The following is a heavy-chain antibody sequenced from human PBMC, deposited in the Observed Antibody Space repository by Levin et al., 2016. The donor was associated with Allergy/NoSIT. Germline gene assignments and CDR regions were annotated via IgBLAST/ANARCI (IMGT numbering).Heavy chain of an antibody. CDR1: GGSISSYY. V-gene: IGHV4-59*08. D-gene: IGHD3-22*01. J-gene: IGHJ6*02. CDR3: ARHRSALYYYDSSRTGMDV. Sequence: SETLSLTCTVSGGSISSYYWSWIRQPPGKGLEWIGYIYYSGSTNYNPSLKSRVTISVDTSKNQFSLKLSSVTAADTAVYYCARHRSALYYYDSSRTGMDVWGQGTTVTVSS. CDR2: IYYSGST.